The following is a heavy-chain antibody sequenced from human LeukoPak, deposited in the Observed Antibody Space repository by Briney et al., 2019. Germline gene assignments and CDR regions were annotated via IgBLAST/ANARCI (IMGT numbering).Heavy chain of an antibody. CDR3: AKASDSSSPHYFDY. D-gene: IGHD6-6*01. CDR2: ISYDGSNK. CDR1: GFTFSSYG. J-gene: IGHJ4*02. Sequence: GSLRLSCAASGFTFSSYGMHWVRQAPGKGLEWVAVISYDGSNKYYADSVKGRFTISRDNSKTTLYLQMNSLRAEDTAVYYCAKASDSSSPHYFDYWGQGTLVTVSS. V-gene: IGHV3-30*18.